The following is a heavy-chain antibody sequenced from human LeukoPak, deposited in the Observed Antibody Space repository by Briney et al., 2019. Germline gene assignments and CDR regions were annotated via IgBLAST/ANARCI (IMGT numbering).Heavy chain of an antibody. Sequence: PSETLSLTCTVSGGSISSGAYYWSWIRQVPGKGLEWIGYFYHSGSTNYNPSLKSRVTISVDTSKNHFSLKLSSVTAADTAVYYCARGQWLPVFDFWGQGTLVTVSS. CDR2: FYHSGST. D-gene: IGHD3-22*01. J-gene: IGHJ4*02. CDR1: GGSISSGAYY. CDR3: ARGQWLPVFDF. V-gene: IGHV4-61*03.